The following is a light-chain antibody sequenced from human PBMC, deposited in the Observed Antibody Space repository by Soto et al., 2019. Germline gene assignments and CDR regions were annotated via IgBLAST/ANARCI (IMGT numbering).Light chain of an antibody. CDR2: DNS. CDR3: GTWDSSLRVVV. CDR1: SSNIGNNY. V-gene: IGLV1-51*01. Sequence: QSVLTQPPSVSAASGQKVTISCSGRSSNIGNNYVSWYQQFPGTAPKLLIYDNSKRPSGIPDRFSGSKSGTSATLGITGLQTGDEADYYCGTWDSSLRVVVFGGGTKLTVL. J-gene: IGLJ2*01.